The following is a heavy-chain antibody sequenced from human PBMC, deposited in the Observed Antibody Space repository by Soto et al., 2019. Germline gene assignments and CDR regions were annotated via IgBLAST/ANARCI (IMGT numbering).Heavy chain of an antibody. Sequence: QVHLVESGGGLVKPGGSLRLSCAGSGFTFSDYYMSWIRQAPGKGLEWISYVSSSDSTVYYADSVKGRFTISRDNAKNSLYLPMNSLRVEDTAVYYCARDLGYYDSSGYFDYWGQGTLVTVSS. J-gene: IGHJ4*02. V-gene: IGHV3-11*01. CDR2: VSSSDSTV. CDR3: ARDLGYYDSSGYFDY. CDR1: GFTFSDYY. D-gene: IGHD3-22*01.